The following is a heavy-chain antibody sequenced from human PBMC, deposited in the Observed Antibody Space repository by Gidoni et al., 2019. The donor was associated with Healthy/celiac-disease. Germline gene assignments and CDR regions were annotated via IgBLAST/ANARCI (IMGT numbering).Heavy chain of an antibody. D-gene: IGHD3-3*01. Sequence: QVQLQESGPGLVKPSATLSLTCTVSGGSVSSGSYYWSWIRQPPGKGLELIGYIYYSGSTNYNPSLKSRVTISVDTSKNQFSLKLSSVTAADTAVYYCARAGDYDFWSGYPRGWFDPWGQGTLVTVSS. CDR3: ARAGDYDFWSGYPRGWFDP. J-gene: IGHJ5*02. CDR2: IYYSGST. V-gene: IGHV4-61*01. CDR1: GGSVSSGSYY.